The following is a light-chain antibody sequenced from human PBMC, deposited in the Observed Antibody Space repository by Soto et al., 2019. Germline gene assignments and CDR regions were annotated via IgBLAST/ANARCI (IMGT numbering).Light chain of an antibody. J-gene: IGKJ5*01. CDR3: QQRAQWPIT. CDR2: ETS. Sequence: EIVLTQSPATLSLSPGERATLSCKASQSVGSYLAWYQQTPGQAPRLLIYETSNRATGIPARFSGSGSGADFTLTIDSLEPEDFAVYYCQQRAQWPITFGQGTRLEMK. CDR1: QSVGSY. V-gene: IGKV3-11*01.